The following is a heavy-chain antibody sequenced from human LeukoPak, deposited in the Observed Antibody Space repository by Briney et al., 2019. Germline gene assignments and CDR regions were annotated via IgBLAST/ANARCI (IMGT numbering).Heavy chain of an antibody. D-gene: IGHD3-22*01. CDR2: INPNSGGT. V-gene: IGHV1-2*06. CDR3: ARDSVHYYDSSGYYLIPLDY. J-gene: IGHJ4*02. Sequence: ASVKVSCKASGYTFTRYYMHWVRQAPGQGLEWMGRINPNSGGTNYAQKFQGRVTMTRDTSISTAYMELSRLRSDDTAVYYCARDSVHYYDSSGYYLIPLDYWGQGTLVTVSS. CDR1: GYTFTRYY.